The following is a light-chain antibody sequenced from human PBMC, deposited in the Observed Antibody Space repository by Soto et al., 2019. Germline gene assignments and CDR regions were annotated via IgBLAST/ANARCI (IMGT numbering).Light chain of an antibody. V-gene: IGLV2-8*01. J-gene: IGLJ3*02. CDR1: SSDIGGYSY. CDR2: EVT. CDR3: SSYAGSEYWGV. Sequence: QSALTQPPSASGSPGQSVTISCTGTSSDIGGYSYVAWYQQHPGKAPKLIIYEVTKRPSGVPDRFSRSKSGNSASLTVFGLQAEDEAVYYCSSYAGSEYWGVFGGGTKLTVL.